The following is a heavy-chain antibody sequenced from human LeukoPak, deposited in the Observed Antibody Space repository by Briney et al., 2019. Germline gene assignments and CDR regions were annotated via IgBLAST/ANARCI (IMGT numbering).Heavy chain of an antibody. Sequence: SETLSLTCTVSGGSISSSYWSWIRQPPGKGLEWIGYIFFTGTTNYNPSLKSRVTISVDTSKNQFSLKLSSVTAADTAVYYCARAVGATDFLSWGQGTLVTVSS. D-gene: IGHD1-26*01. CDR1: GGSISSSY. CDR3: ARAVGATDFLS. J-gene: IGHJ4*02. V-gene: IGHV4-59*01. CDR2: IFFTGTT.